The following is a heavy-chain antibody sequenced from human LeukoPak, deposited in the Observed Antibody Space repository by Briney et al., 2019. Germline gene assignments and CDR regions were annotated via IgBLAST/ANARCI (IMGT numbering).Heavy chain of an antibody. CDR1: GVSISSYY. J-gene: IGHJ4*02. CDR3: ARHSIYGSGKDRYFDY. V-gene: IGHV4-59*08. Sequence: KASETLSLTCTVSGVSISSYYWSWIRQPPGKGLEWIGYIYYSGSTNYNPSLKSRVTISVDTSKNQFSLMLSSATATDTAVYYCARHSIYGSGKDRYFDYWGQGTLVTVSS. CDR2: IYYSGST. D-gene: IGHD3-10*01.